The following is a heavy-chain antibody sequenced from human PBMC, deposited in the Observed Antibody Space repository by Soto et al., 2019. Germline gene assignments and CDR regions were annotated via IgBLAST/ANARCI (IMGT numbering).Heavy chain of an antibody. D-gene: IGHD3-9*01. V-gene: IGHV4-34*01. J-gene: IGHJ3*02. Sequence: SSETLSLTCAVYGGSFSGYYWSWIRQPPGKGLEWIGEINHSGSTNYNPSLKSRVTISVDTSKNQFSLKLSSVTAADTAVYYCARGRRVLRYFDWLPRGCAFDIWGQGTMVTVSS. CDR3: ARGRRVLRYFDWLPRGCAFDI. CDR2: INHSGST. CDR1: GGSFSGYY.